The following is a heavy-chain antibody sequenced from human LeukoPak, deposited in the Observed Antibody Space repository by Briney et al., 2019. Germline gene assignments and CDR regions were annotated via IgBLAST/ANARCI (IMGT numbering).Heavy chain of an antibody. CDR2: INAGNGNT. CDR3: ARANTAMVTGLFDY. V-gene: IGHV1-3*01. D-gene: IGHD5-18*01. Sequence: ASVEVSCKASGYTFTSYAMHWVRQAPGQRLEWMGWINAGNGNTKYSQKFQGRVTITRDTSASTAYMELSSLRSEDMAVYYCARANTAMVTGLFDYWGQGTLVTVSS. J-gene: IGHJ4*02. CDR1: GYTFTSYA.